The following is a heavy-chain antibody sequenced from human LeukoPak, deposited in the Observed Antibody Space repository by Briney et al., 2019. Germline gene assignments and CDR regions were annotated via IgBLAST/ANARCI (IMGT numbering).Heavy chain of an antibody. CDR1: GFTFSSYA. V-gene: IGHV3-30*04. D-gene: IGHD3-9*01. CDR3: ARDLYDILTGRYYYYGMDV. CDR2: ISYDGSNK. Sequence: GRSLRLSCAASGFTFSSYAMHWVRRAPGKGLEWVAVISYDGSNKYYADSVKGRFTISRDNSKNTLYLQMNSLRAEDTAVYYCARDLYDILTGRYYYYGMDVWGQGTTVTVSS. J-gene: IGHJ6*02.